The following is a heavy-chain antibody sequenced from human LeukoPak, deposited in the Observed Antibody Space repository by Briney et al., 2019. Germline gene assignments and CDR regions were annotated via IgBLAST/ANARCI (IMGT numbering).Heavy chain of an antibody. CDR1: GYSFTAFY. Sequence: ASVKVSCKTSGYSFTAFYIHWVRQAPGQGLEWMGWIHPRRGDTNYAQKFQGRVTMTRDTSISTAYLDLSSLRSDDTAVYYCARDQTVPGPTYFFDYWGQGTLVTVSS. CDR3: ARDQTVPGPTYFFDY. V-gene: IGHV1-2*02. CDR2: IHPRRGDT. J-gene: IGHJ4*02. D-gene: IGHD6-19*01.